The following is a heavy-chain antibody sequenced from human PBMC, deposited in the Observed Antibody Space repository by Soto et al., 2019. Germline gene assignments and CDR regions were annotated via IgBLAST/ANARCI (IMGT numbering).Heavy chain of an antibody. CDR2: IYSGGST. D-gene: IGHD3-10*01. J-gene: IGHJ4*02. Sequence: GGSLRLSCAASGFTVSSNYMSWVRQAPGKGLEWVSVIYSGGSTYYADSVKGRFTISRDNSKNTLYLQMNSLRAEDTAVYYCARSSLTMVRGVSTWGQGTLVTVSS. V-gene: IGHV3-53*01. CDR3: ARSSLTMVRGVST. CDR1: GFTVSSNY.